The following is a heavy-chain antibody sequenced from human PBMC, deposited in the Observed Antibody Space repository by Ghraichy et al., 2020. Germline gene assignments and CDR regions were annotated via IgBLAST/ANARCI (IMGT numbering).Heavy chain of an antibody. D-gene: IGHD1-26*01. Sequence: GSLRLSCTVSGGSISSYYWSWIRQPPGKGLEWIGYINYSGSTNYNPSLKSRVTISVDTSKNKFSLKLSSVTAADTAVYYCARDHYSGSYYGLGMDVWGQGTTVTVSS. CDR3: ARDHYSGSYYGLGMDV. J-gene: IGHJ6*02. V-gene: IGHV4-59*12. CDR2: INYSGST. CDR1: GGSISSYY.